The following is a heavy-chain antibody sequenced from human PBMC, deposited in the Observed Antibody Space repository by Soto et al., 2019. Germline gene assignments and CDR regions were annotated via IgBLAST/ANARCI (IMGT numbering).Heavy chain of an antibody. D-gene: IGHD2-21*01. V-gene: IGHV1-69*02. CDR3: ASVPSFVDGDRTGS. J-gene: IGHJ5*02. CDR1: GGTFSSCT. Sequence: QVQLVQSGAEVKKPGSSVKVSCKASGGTFSSCTISWVRQAPGQGLEWMGRIIPILGIANYAQKFQGRVTITADKSTSTAYMELSSLRSEDTAVYYCASVPSFVDGDRTGSWGQGTLVTVSS. CDR2: IIPILGIA.